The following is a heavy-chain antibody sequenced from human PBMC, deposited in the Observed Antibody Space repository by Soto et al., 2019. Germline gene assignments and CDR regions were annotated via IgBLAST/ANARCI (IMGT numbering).Heavy chain of an antibody. CDR2: TYPGDSDS. CDR3: ARSRVSTPRLEDPFDI. CDR1: GYSFPTYW. V-gene: IGHV5-51*01. Sequence: PGESLKISCKGSGYSFPTYWLAWVRQTPGRGLEYMGITYPGDSDSRYSPAFQGQVTFSADKSINTAYLQWTSLKASDTAIYYCARSRVSTPRLEDPFDIWGQGTMVTVSS. D-gene: IGHD5-12*01. J-gene: IGHJ3*02.